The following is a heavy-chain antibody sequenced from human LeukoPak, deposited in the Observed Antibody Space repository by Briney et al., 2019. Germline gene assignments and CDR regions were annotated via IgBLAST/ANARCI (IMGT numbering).Heavy chain of an antibody. CDR1: GFTFSSYW. D-gene: IGHD6-13*01. J-gene: IGHJ4*02. CDR3: ARGGRGSSWYEK. Sequence: GGSLRLSCAASGFTFSSYWMHWVRQAPGKGLVWVSRINTDGSSISYADSVKGRFTISRENAKNTLYLQMNNLSAGDMALYYCARGGRGSSWYEKWGQGTLVAVSS. V-gene: IGHV3-74*01. CDR2: INTDGSSI.